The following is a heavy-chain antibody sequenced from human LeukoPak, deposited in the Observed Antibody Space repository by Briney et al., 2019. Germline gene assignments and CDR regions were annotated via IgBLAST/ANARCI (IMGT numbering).Heavy chain of an antibody. V-gene: IGHV3-53*01. CDR2: IYSGGST. J-gene: IGHJ3*02. Sequence: GGSLRLSCAASGFTVSSNYMSWVRQAPGKGLEWVSVIYSGGSTYYADSVKGRFTISRDNSKNTLYLQMNSLRAEDTAVYYCARRRSGSYMPLGAFDIWGQGTMVTVFS. D-gene: IGHD1-26*01. CDR1: GFTVSSNY. CDR3: ARRRSGSYMPLGAFDI.